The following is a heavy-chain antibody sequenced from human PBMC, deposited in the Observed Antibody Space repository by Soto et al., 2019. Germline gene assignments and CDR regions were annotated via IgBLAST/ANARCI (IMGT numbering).Heavy chain of an antibody. CDR1: GGSISSYY. J-gene: IGHJ4*02. CDR3: ARDGKLRSGGSSGLGY. Sequence: QVQLQESGPGLVKPSETLSLTCTVSGGSISSYYWSWIRQPPGKGLEWIGYIYYSGSTNYNPSLKSRVTISVDTSKNQFSLKLSSVTAADTAVYYCARDGKLRSGGSSGLGYWGQGTLVTVSS. V-gene: IGHV4-59*01. D-gene: IGHD2-15*01. CDR2: IYYSGST.